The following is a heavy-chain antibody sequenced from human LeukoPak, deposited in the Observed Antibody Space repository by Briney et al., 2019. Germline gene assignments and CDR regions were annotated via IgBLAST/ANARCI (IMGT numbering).Heavy chain of an antibody. CDR2: IIPIFGTA. D-gene: IGHD3-3*01. Sequence: ASVKVSCKASGGTFSSYAISWVRQAPGQGLEWMGGIIPIFGTANYAQKFQGRVTITADKSTSTAYMELRSLTSEDTAVFYCARSLEWGLLGGRLDHWGQGTLVIVSS. CDR1: GGTFSSYA. V-gene: IGHV1-69*06. J-gene: IGHJ4*02. CDR3: ARSLEWGLLGGRLDH.